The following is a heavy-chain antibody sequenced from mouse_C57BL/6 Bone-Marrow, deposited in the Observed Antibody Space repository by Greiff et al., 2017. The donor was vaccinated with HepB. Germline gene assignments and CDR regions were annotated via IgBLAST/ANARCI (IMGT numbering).Heavy chain of an antibody. V-gene: IGHV14-3*01. J-gene: IGHJ1*03. CDR1: GFNIKNTY. D-gene: IGHD1-1*01. CDR2: IDPANGNT. CDR3: ARLRNYYYGSSYWYFAV. Sequence: EVQLQQSVAELVRPGASVKLSCTASGFNIKNTYMHWVKQRPEQGLEWIGRIDPANGNTKYAPKFQGKATITADTSSNTAYLQLSSLTSEDTAIYYCARLRNYYYGSSYWYFAVWGTGTTVTVSS.